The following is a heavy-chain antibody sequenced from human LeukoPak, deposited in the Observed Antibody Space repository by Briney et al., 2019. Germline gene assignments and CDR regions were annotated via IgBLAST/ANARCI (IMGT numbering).Heavy chain of an antibody. CDR3: AREDYYDSSGSHY. Sequence: GGSLRLSCAASGFTFSSYWMSWVRQAPGKGLEWVANIKRDGSEKYYVDSVTGRFTISRDNAKNSLYLQMNSLRAEDTAVYYCAREDYYDSSGSHYWGQGTLVTVSS. CDR1: GFTFSSYW. V-gene: IGHV3-7*01. D-gene: IGHD3-22*01. J-gene: IGHJ4*02. CDR2: IKRDGSEK.